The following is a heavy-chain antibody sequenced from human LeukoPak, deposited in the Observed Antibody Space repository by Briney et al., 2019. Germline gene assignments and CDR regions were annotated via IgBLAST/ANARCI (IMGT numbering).Heavy chain of an antibody. CDR1: GYTFIGYY. D-gene: IGHD4-23*01. CDR3: ATIANGGNFFDN. J-gene: IGHJ4*02. CDR2: INPNSGDT. V-gene: IGHV1-2*02. Sequence: ASVTVSCKASGYTFIGYYMHWVRQAPGQGLEWMGWINPNSGDTNYAQKLQGRVTMTADTSTSTAYMELRSLRSDDTAVYFCATIANGGNFFDNWGQGTLVTVSS.